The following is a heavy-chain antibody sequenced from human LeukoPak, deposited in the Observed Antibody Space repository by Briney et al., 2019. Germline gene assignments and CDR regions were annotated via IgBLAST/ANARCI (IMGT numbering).Heavy chain of an antibody. D-gene: IGHD3-3*01. Sequence: ASVKVSCKASGYTFTGYYMHWVRQAPGQGLEWMGWINPNSGGTNYAQKFQGRVTMTRDTSISTAYMELSRLRSDDTAVYYCARGYYDFWSDYYLEPFDYWGQGTLVTVSS. CDR1: GYTFTGYY. CDR3: ARGYYDFWSDYYLEPFDY. J-gene: IGHJ4*02. CDR2: INPNSGGT. V-gene: IGHV1-2*02.